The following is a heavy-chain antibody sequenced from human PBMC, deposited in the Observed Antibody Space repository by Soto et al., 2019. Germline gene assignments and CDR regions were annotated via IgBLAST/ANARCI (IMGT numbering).Heavy chain of an antibody. V-gene: IGHV4-30-2*01. CDR2: IYHSGST. D-gene: IGHD6-19*01. CDR3: ARHESSGWYYFDY. J-gene: IGHJ4*02. CDR1: GGSISNVGYS. Sequence: PSETLSLTCAVSGGSISNVGYSWNWIRQPPGKGLEWIGYIYHSGSTLYNPSLKSRVTISVDISKNQFSLKLNSVTAADTAVYYCARHESSGWYYFDYWGQGTLVTVSS.